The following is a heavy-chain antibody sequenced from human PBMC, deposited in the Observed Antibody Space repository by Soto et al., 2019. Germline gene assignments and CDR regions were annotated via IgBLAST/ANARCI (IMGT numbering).Heavy chain of an antibody. CDR1: GFTFSDYY. V-gene: IGHV3-11*01. CDR3: ARATLDYGDYVDYYYYMDV. CDR2: ISSSGSTI. J-gene: IGHJ6*03. Sequence: QVQLVESGGGLVKPGGSLRLSCAASGFTFSDYYMSWIRQAPGKGLEWVSYISSSGSTIYYADSVKGRFTISRDNAKNSWYLQMNSVRAEDTAVYYCARATLDYGDYVDYYYYMDVWGKGTTVTVSS. D-gene: IGHD4-17*01.